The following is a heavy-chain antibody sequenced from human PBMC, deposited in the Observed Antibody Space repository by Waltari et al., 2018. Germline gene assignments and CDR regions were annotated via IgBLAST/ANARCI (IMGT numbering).Heavy chain of an antibody. Sequence: QVNLVESGGGVVQPGGSLRLSCATSGFTFSNFGMHWVRQAPGEGLEWLALIWFDGSDTFYADSGRGRFPSSSDNSARTLYLDMDSLRLDDTAMYYCAKDAFGNTYLDFWGQGTLVTVSS. D-gene: IGHD2-2*02. V-gene: IGHV3-30*02. J-gene: IGHJ4*02. CDR2: IWFDGSDT. CDR3: AKDAFGNTYLDF. CDR1: GFTFSNFG.